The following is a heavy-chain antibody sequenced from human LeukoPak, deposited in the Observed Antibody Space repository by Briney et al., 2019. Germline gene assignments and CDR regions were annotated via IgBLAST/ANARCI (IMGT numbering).Heavy chain of an antibody. V-gene: IGHV1-2*02. CDR2: INPNSGGT. Sequence: ASVKVSCKASGYTFTGYYMHWVRQAPGQGLEWMGWINPNSGGTNYAQKFQGRVTMTRDTSISTAYMELSRLRSDDTAVYYCARPLWFGELLGEGWFDPWGQGTLVTVSS. J-gene: IGHJ5*02. D-gene: IGHD3-10*01. CDR3: ARPLWFGELLGEGWFDP. CDR1: GYTFTGYY.